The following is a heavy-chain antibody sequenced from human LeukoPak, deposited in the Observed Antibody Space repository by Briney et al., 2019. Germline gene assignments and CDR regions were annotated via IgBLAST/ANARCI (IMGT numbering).Heavy chain of an antibody. Sequence: SETLSLTCTVSGGSISSYYWSWIRQPPGKGLEWIGYIYYSGSTNYNPSLKSRVTISVDTSKNQFSLKLSSVTAADTAVYYCARGHDILTGFGWFDPWGQGTLVTVSS. CDR1: GGSISSYY. V-gene: IGHV4-59*01. CDR2: IYYSGST. J-gene: IGHJ5*02. D-gene: IGHD3-9*01. CDR3: ARGHDILTGFGWFDP.